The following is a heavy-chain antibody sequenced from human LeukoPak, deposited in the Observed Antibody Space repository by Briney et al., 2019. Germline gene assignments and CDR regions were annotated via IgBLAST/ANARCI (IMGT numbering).Heavy chain of an antibody. J-gene: IGHJ6*03. D-gene: IGHD1-26*01. CDR3: ARDPYSGSYGNYYYYFMDV. Sequence: TGGSLRLSCAASGFTFSSYNMNWVRQAPGKGLEWVSSITSGSSYIYYADSVKGRFTISRDNAKDSLYLQMNSLRAEDTAVYYCARDPYSGSYGNYYYYFMDVWGKGTTVTISS. CDR1: GFTFSSYN. V-gene: IGHV3-21*01. CDR2: ITSGSSYI.